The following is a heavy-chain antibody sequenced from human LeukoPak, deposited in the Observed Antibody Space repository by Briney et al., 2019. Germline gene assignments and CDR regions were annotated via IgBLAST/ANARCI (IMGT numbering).Heavy chain of an antibody. CDR2: IYYDGTT. CDR1: VVSISNYY. V-gene: IGHV4-59*01. CDR3: ARGGASSKFFDA. D-gene: IGHD6-6*01. Sequence: SGTLSLTCSVFVVSISNYYWSWIRQPPGKGLEWIAFIYYDGTTNYNPSLKSRATISVDTSKNQYSLNLISVTPADTAVYYCARGGASSKFFDAWGQGILVTVSS. J-gene: IGHJ4*02.